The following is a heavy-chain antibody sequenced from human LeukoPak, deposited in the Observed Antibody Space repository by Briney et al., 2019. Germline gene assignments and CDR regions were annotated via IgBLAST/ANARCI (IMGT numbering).Heavy chain of an antibody. CDR3: ARDQAATNAQVRFCLD. CDR1: GYTFTSYG. Sequence: ASVKVSCKASGYTFTSYGISWVRQAPGQGLEWMGWISAYNGNTNFAQKLQGRVTMTTDTSTSTAYMDLRSLRSDDTAVYYCARDQAATNAQVRFCLDWGQGTLVTVSS. D-gene: IGHD3-9*01. CDR2: ISAYNGNT. V-gene: IGHV1-18*01. J-gene: IGHJ4*02.